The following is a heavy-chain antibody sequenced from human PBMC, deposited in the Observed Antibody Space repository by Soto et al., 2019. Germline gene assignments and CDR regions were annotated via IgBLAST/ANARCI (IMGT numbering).Heavy chain of an antibody. CDR1: GFTFSSYA. CDR3: ARTTHLGELPFFDY. V-gene: IGHV3-23*01. D-gene: IGHD3-16*02. J-gene: IGHJ4*02. Sequence: GGSLRLSCAASGFTFSSYAMSWVRQAPGKGLEWVSAISGSGGSTYYADSVKGRFTISRDNSKNTLYLQMNSLRAEDTAVYYCARTTHLGELPFFDYWGQGTLVTVSS. CDR2: ISGSGGST.